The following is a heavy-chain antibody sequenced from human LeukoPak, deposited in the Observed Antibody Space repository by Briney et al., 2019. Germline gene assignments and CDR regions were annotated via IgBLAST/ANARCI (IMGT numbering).Heavy chain of an antibody. J-gene: IGHJ3*02. CDR1: GGSISRFY. Sequence: SETLSLTCSVSGGSISRFYWTWIRQPPGKGLEWIGYISPSGTSSYNPALKSRLTISLDTSQNQFSLRLSSVTAADTAVYYCARLDYGDYEAFDIWGQGTMVTVSS. CDR3: ARLDYGDYEAFDI. CDR2: ISPSGTS. V-gene: IGHV4-4*09. D-gene: IGHD4-17*01.